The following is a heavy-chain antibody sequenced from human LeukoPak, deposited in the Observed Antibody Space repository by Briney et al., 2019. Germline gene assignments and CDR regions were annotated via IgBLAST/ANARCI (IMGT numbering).Heavy chain of an antibody. J-gene: IGHJ4*02. Sequence: GSLRLSSAASGFTFSSYSMNWVRQAPGKGLEWVASITINSRYIYYAESVKGRVTISRDNAKNSLYLQMNSLRAEDTAVYYCARGQRVHFWSGYYTVFVPWGQGTLVTVSS. V-gene: IGHV3-21*01. CDR3: ARGQRVHFWSGYYTVFVP. CDR2: ITINSRYI. D-gene: IGHD3-3*02. CDR1: GFTFSSYS.